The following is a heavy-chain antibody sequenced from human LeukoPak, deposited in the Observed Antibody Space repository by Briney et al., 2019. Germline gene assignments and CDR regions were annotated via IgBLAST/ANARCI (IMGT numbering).Heavy chain of an antibody. Sequence: GESLKISCKGSGYSFTSYWIGWVRPMPGKGLEWMGIIYPGDSDTRYSPSFQGQVTISADKSISTAYLQWSSLKASDTAMYYCARRFGSGWSGYYYGMDVWGQGTTVTVSS. CDR2: IYPGDSDT. D-gene: IGHD6-19*01. V-gene: IGHV5-51*01. J-gene: IGHJ6*02. CDR1: GYSFTSYW. CDR3: ARRFGSGWSGYYYGMDV.